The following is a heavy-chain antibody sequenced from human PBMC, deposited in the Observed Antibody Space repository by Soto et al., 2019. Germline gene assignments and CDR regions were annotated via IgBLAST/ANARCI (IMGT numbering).Heavy chain of an antibody. CDR2: IHYNGNT. D-gene: IGHD5-12*01. CDR3: AREGNLGRWLQPLDF. V-gene: IGHV4-59*01. J-gene: IGHJ4*02. Sequence: PSETLSLTCTVAGGSISSSYWSWIRQPPGKGLEWIGNIHYNGNTKYSPSLKSRVTMSVDTSKNHFSLRLISVTAADTAIYFCAREGNLGRWLQPLDFWGQGTLVTVSS. CDR1: GGSISSSY.